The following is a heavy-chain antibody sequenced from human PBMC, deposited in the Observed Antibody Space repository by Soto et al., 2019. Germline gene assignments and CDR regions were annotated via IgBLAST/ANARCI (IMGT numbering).Heavy chain of an antibody. CDR3: ARVDGYSYGLGGGY. CDR2: INPNSGGT. D-gene: IGHD5-18*01. J-gene: IGHJ4*02. V-gene: IGHV1-2*02. CDR1: GYTFTANY. Sequence: QVQLVQSGAEVKKPGASVKVSCKASGYTFTANYMHWVRQAPGQGLEWVGWINPNSGGTNYAQEFQGRVNMTRETSINTAYMELSRLRSDDTAVYYCARVDGYSYGLGGGYWGQGTLVTVSA.